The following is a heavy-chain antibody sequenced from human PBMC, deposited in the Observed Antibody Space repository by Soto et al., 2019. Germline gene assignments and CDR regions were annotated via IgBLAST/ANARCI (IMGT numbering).Heavy chain of an antibody. J-gene: IGHJ6*02. CDR2: IIPIFGTA. Sequence: QVQLVQSGAEVKKPGSSVKVSCKASGGTFSSYAISWVRQAPGQGLEWMGGIIPIFGTANYAQKFQGRGTSTADESASTAYMELSSLRSEDTAVYYCARDRTVVTAVYYYYYGMDVWGQGTTVTVSS. V-gene: IGHV1-69*01. CDR1: GGTFSSYA. D-gene: IGHD2-15*01. CDR3: ARDRTVVTAVYYYYYGMDV.